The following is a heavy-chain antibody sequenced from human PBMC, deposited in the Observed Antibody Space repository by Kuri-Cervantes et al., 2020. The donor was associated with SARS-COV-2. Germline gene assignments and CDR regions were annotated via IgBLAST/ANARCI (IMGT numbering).Heavy chain of an antibody. D-gene: IGHD2-15*01. CDR1: GGSISSSSYY. Sequence: SETLSLTCTVSGGSISSSSYYWGWIRQPPGKGLEWIGSIYYSGSTYYNPSLKSLVTISVDTSKSQFSLNLASMSAADTAVYYCAKGARGDMDAFDIWGLGTMVTVSS. V-gene: IGHV4-39*07. J-gene: IGHJ3*02. CDR2: IYYSGST. CDR3: AKGARGDMDAFDI.